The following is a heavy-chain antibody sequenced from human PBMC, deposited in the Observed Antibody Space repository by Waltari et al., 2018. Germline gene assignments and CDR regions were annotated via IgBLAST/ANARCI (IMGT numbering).Heavy chain of an antibody. D-gene: IGHD6-19*01. Sequence: EGQLVESGGGLVQPGGPLRLSCAASRFNFTNHWMHGVRQAPGKGLVWISRISSDGTGTDYADSVQGRFVISRDNARDTLYLQMNNLRAEDTALYYCARLEAEQWLGVYWGPGTLVTVSS. J-gene: IGHJ4*02. CDR1: RFNFTNHW. CDR3: ARLEAEQWLGVY. V-gene: IGHV3-74*01. CDR2: ISSDGTGT.